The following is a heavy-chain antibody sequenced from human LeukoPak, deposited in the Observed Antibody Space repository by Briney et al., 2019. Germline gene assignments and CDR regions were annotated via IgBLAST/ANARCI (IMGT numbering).Heavy chain of an antibody. Sequence: GGSLRLSCAASGFTFSSYAMSWVRQAPGKGLEWVSAITASGGNTFYADSVKGRFTISRDNSKNTLYLQMNSLRAEDTAVYYCAKMGVVGAMLVYWGQGTLVTVSS. CDR3: AKMGVVGAMLVY. V-gene: IGHV3-23*01. J-gene: IGHJ4*02. CDR2: ITASGGNT. D-gene: IGHD1-26*01. CDR1: GFTFSSYA.